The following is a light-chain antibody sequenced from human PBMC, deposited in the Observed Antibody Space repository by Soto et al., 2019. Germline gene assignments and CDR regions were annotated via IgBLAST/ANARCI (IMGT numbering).Light chain of an antibody. V-gene: IGLV2-14*01. J-gene: IGLJ3*02. CDR3: SSYTSSSTRV. Sequence: QFALTQPASVSGSPGQSITISCTGTSSDVGGYNYVSWYQQHPGKAPKLMIYEVSNRPSGVSNRFSGSKSGNTASLIISGLQAEDEADYYCSSYTSSSTRVFGGGTKLTVL. CDR1: SSDVGGYNY. CDR2: EVS.